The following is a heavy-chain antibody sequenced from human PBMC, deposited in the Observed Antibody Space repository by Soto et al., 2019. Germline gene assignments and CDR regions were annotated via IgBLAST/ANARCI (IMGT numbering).Heavy chain of an antibody. Sequence: GGSLRLSCAASGFNFSTYGMDWVRQVPGKGLEWVAVISNDGSNKYYADSVKGRFTISRDNSKNTLYLQMDSLRVEDTAVYYCAKDLALMADYWGQGTPVTVSS. V-gene: IGHV3-30*18. CDR1: GFNFSTYG. D-gene: IGHD3-16*01. CDR2: ISNDGSNK. J-gene: IGHJ4*02. CDR3: AKDLALMADY.